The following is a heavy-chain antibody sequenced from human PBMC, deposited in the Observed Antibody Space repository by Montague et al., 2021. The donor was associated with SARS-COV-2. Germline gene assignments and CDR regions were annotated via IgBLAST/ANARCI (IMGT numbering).Heavy chain of an antibody. Sequence: SETLSLTCTVSGGSISSSSYYWGWIRQPPGKGLEWIGSIYYSGSTYYNPSLKSRVTISVDTSKNQFSLHLNSVTPVDTAVYYCSRGTLRFGTDVWGQGTTVTVSS. CDR3: SRGTLRFGTDV. D-gene: IGHD4-17*01. CDR2: IYYSGST. J-gene: IGHJ6*02. CDR1: GGSISSSSYY. V-gene: IGHV4-39*01.